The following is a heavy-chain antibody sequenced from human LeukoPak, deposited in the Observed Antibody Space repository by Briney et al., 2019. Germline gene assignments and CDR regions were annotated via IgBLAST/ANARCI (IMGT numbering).Heavy chain of an antibody. CDR3: ARQVDIVVAGYDY. J-gene: IGHJ4*02. CDR2: IYPGDSDT. CDR1: GYSFTSYW. V-gene: IGHV5-51*01. Sequence: GESLKISCKGSGYSFTSYWIAWVRQMPGKGLEWMGIIYPGDSDTRYSPSFQGQVTISADKSISTAYLQWSSLKASDTAMYYCARQVDIVVAGYDYWGQGTLITVSS. D-gene: IGHD2-2*03.